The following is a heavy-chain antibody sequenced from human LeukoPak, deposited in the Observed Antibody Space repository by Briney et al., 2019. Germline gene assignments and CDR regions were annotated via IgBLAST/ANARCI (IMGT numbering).Heavy chain of an antibody. D-gene: IGHD2-15*01. V-gene: IGHV1-18*01. CDR3: ARDQNCRGGSCYTY. J-gene: IGHJ4*02. CDR2: ISAYNGNT. CDR1: GYTLTTFG. Sequence: ASVKVSCKASGYTLTTFGISWVRQAPGQGLEWMGWISAYNGNTNYAQKLQGRVTMTTDTSTSTAYMELRSLRSDDTAVYYCARDQNCRGGSCYTYWGQGTLVTVSS.